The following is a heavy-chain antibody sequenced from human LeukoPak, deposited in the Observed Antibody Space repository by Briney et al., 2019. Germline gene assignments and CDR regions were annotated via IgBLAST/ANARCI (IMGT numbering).Heavy chain of an antibody. J-gene: IGHJ4*02. Sequence: PSETLSLTCTVSGGSISSGDYYWSWIRQPPGKGPEWIGYIYYSGSTYYNPSLKSRVTTSVDTTKNQFSLKLSSVTAADTAVYYCAREIVATMDKYYFDYWGQGTLVTVSS. V-gene: IGHV4-30-4*02. CDR2: IYYSGST. D-gene: IGHD5-12*01. CDR1: GGSISSGDYY. CDR3: AREIVATMDKYYFDY.